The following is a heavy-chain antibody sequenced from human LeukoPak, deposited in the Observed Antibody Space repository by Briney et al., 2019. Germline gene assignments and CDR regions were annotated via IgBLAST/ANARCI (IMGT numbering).Heavy chain of an antibody. CDR3: ARAPGIAVDGRKNAFDI. CDR1: GGSISSYY. V-gene: IGHV4-59*01. Sequence: SETLSLTCTVSGGSISSYYWSWIRQPPGKGLEWIGYIYYSGSTNYNPSLKSRVTISVDTSKNQFSLKLSSVTAADTAVYYCARAPGIAVDGRKNAFDIWGQGTMVTVSS. D-gene: IGHD6-19*01. CDR2: IYYSGST. J-gene: IGHJ3*02.